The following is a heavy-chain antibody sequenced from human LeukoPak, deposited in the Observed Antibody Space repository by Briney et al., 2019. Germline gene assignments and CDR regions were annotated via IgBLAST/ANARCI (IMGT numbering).Heavy chain of an antibody. Sequence: PSETLSLTCTVSGGSISRYYWSWIRQPPGKGLGWIGYIYYTGSTDYNPSLNSRVTISLDTSKNQFSLKLNSVTAADTAVYYCARPGVGSGRYGAFDIWGQGTLVTVSS. CDR1: GGSISRYY. CDR3: ARPGVGSGRYGAFDI. V-gene: IGHV4-59*08. D-gene: IGHD5-18*01. J-gene: IGHJ3*02. CDR2: IYYTGST.